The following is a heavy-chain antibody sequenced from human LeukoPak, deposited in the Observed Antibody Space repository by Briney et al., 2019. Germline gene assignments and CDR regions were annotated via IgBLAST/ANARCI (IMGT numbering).Heavy chain of an antibody. CDR3: ARGSVLPRRPSDY. Sequence: KPSETLSLTGAVYGGSFGGYYWSWIRQPPGKGLEWIGEINHSGSTNYNPSLKSRVTISVGTSKNQFSLKLSSVTAADTAVYYCARGSVLPRRPSDYWGQGTLVTVSS. CDR2: INHSGST. V-gene: IGHV4-34*01. D-gene: IGHD1-14*01. CDR1: GGSFGGYY. J-gene: IGHJ4*02.